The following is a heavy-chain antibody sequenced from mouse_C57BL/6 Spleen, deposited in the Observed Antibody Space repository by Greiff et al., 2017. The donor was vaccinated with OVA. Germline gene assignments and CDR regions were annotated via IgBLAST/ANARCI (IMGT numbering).Heavy chain of an antibody. J-gene: IGHJ3*01. CDR3: TRYGNYEGVWFAY. D-gene: IGHD2-1*01. Sequence: QVQLQQSGAELVRPGASVTLSCKASGYTFTDYEMHWVKQTPVHGLEWIGAIDPETGGTAYNQKFKGKAILTADKSSSTAYMALRSLTSEDSAVYYCTRYGNYEGVWFAYWGQGTLVTVSA. CDR2: IDPETGGT. CDR1: GYTFTDYE. V-gene: IGHV1-15*01.